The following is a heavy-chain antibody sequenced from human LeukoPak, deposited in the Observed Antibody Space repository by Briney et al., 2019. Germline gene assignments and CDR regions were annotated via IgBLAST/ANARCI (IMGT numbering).Heavy chain of an antibody. Sequence: SQTLSLTCTVSGGSISSGRNYWTWIRQPAGKGLEWIGRIYIFSGSTNYNPSLKSRVTISVDTSKNQFSLKLTSVTAADTAVYYCARVDGSCSGGSCPSGNWFDPWGEGTLVTVSS. V-gene: IGHV4-61*02. CDR3: ARVDGSCSGGSCPSGNWFDP. J-gene: IGHJ5*02. CDR2: IYIFSGST. D-gene: IGHD2-15*01. CDR1: GGSISSGRNY.